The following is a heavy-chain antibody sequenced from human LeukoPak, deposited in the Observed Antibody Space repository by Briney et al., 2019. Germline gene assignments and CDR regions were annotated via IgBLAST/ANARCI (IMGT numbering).Heavy chain of an antibody. Sequence: SQTLSLTCTVSGXSISSGGYYWSWLRPHPGKDRDWIGYVYYSGNTYYYPSLKIRVTISVDTSKNQFSLKLSSVTAADTAVYHCARDPGVGGIDYWGQGTLVTVSS. D-gene: IGHD2-15*01. V-gene: IGHV4-31*03. J-gene: IGHJ4*02. CDR3: ARDPGVGGIDY. CDR1: GXSISSGGYY. CDR2: VYYSGNT.